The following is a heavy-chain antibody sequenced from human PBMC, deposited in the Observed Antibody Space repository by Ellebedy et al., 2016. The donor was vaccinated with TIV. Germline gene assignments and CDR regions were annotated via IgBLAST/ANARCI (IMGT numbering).Heavy chain of an antibody. CDR3: ARGGYYSHDAFDV. CDR1: GFSFSSYW. J-gene: IGHJ3*01. CDR2: INEDGTKK. V-gene: IGHV3-7*01. D-gene: IGHD3-22*01. Sequence: GESLKISCAASGFSFSSYWMAWVRQAPGKGLEWVANINEDGTKKHYVDSVKGRFTISRDNAKSTMYLQMDSLRAEDTAVYYCARGGYYSHDAFDVWGQGTMVSVAS.